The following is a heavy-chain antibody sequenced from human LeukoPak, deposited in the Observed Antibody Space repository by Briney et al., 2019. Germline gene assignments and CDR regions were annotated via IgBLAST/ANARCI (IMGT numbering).Heavy chain of an antibody. CDR2: INPNGGSA. CDR1: GYTFTSYY. CDR3: ARDGFAVIGVTWSDH. D-gene: IGHD2-21*01. V-gene: IGHV1-46*01. Sequence: GASVKVSCKASGYTFTSYYMHRVRQAPGQGLEWMGKINPNGGSANYAQKFQGRVTMTRDSSTSTVYMELSSLRSEDTAVYYCARDGFAVIGVTWSDHWGQGTLVTVSS. J-gene: IGHJ4*02.